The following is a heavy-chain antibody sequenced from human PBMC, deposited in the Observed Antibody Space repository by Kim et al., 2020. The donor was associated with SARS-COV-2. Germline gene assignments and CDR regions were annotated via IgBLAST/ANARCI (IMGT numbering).Heavy chain of an antibody. Sequence: SETLSLTCTVSGGSISSSSYYWGWIRQPPGKGRVWIGRIYYSGSPYANPSLKSRATISVDTSKTQFPLRLSLVTAAATVVYYCARWGMGQTGNWFDPWGQGTLVTVSS. J-gene: IGHJ5*02. CDR3: ARWGMGQTGNWFDP. D-gene: IGHD1-26*01. V-gene: IGHV4-39*01. CDR2: IYYSGSP. CDR1: GGSISSSSYY.